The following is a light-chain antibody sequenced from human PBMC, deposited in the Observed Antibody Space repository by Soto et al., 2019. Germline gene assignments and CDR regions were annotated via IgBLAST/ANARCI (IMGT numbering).Light chain of an antibody. Sequence: DIQMTQSPSTLSASVGDRVTITCRASQSISTWLAWYQHKPGKAPNLLIYRASSLASGVPSRFSGSGSGTEFTLTISSLQPDDFATYYCQQYNSYWTFGQGTKVEIK. CDR1: QSISTW. CDR2: RAS. J-gene: IGKJ1*01. V-gene: IGKV1-5*03. CDR3: QQYNSYWT.